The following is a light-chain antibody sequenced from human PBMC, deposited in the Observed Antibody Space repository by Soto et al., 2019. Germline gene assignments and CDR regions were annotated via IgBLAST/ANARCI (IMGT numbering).Light chain of an antibody. CDR3: SSYTSTSNYV. CDR2: DVS. Sequence: QSVLTQPASMSGPPGQSITISCIGTSYDVGNYNYVSWYQHHADRAPKLIIYDVSSRPSGVSDRFSGSKSGNTASLTISGLQPEDEANYYCSSYTSTSNYVFGTGTKVT. J-gene: IGLJ1*01. V-gene: IGLV2-14*03. CDR1: SYDVGNYNY.